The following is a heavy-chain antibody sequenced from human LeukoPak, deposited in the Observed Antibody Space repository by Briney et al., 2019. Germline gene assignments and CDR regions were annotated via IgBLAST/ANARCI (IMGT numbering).Heavy chain of an antibody. V-gene: IGHV3-33*08. Sequence: GGSLRLSCAASGFTFSSYAMSWVRQAPGKGLEWVAVIWYDGSNKYYADSVKGRFTISRDNSKNTLYLQMNSLRAEDTAVYYCARDQLLWFGVDYWGQGTLVTVSS. D-gene: IGHD3-10*01. CDR2: IWYDGSNK. J-gene: IGHJ4*02. CDR1: GFTFSSYA. CDR3: ARDQLLWFGVDY.